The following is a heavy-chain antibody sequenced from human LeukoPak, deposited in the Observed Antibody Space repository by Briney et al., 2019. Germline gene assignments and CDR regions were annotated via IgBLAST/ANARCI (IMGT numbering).Heavy chain of an antibody. CDR1: GLTFSSYE. D-gene: IGHD3-22*01. CDR2: ISSSGSTI. Sequence: GGSLRLSCAASGLTFSSYEMNWVRQAPGKGLEWVSYISSSGSTIYYADSVKGRFTISRDNAKNSLYLQMNSLRAEDTAVYYCARDLYYYDSSGTSIDYWGQGTLVTVSS. V-gene: IGHV3-48*03. J-gene: IGHJ4*02. CDR3: ARDLYYYDSSGTSIDY.